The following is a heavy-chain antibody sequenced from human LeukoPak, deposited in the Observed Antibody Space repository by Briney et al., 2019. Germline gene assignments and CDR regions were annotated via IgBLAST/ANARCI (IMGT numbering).Heavy chain of an antibody. CDR1: GYTFTSYG. D-gene: IGHD3-16*01. Sequence: ASVKVSCKASGYTFTSYGISWVRQAPGQGLEWMGCINAYNGNTKYAQKLQGRVTITTDTSKSTAYMELRSLRSDDKGVYYCARKLGGGCCGDWEFDPWGQGNLVTVSS. CDR2: INAYNGNT. CDR3: ARKLGGGCCGDWEFDP. J-gene: IGHJ5*02. V-gene: IGHV1-18*01.